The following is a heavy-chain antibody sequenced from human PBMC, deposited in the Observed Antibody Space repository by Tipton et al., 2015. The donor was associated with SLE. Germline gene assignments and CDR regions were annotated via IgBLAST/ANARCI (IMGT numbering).Heavy chain of an antibody. J-gene: IGHJ6*02. CDR2: INTISTSK. V-gene: IGHV3-11*01. D-gene: IGHD2-21*01. CDR3: ARDDSFRHYYHGMDV. CDR1: GFTFSSYW. Sequence: SLRLSCAASGFTFSSYWMSWVRQAPGKGLEWVSYINTISTSKYYADSVKGRFTISRDNAKNSLYLQMNSLRAEDTAVYYCARDDSFRHYYHGMDVWGQGTTVTVSS.